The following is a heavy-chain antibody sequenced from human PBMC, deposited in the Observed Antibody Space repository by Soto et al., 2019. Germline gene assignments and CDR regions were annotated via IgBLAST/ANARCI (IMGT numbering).Heavy chain of an antibody. CDR3: AKGVVVVAATYFDY. CDR1: GFTFDDYA. J-gene: IGHJ4*02. CDR2: ISWNSGSI. Sequence: GGSLRLSXAASGFTFDDYAMHWVRQAPGKGLEWVSGISWNSGSIGYADSVKGRFTISRDNAKNSLYLQMSSLRAEDTALYYCAKGVVVVAATYFDYWGQGTLVTVSS. V-gene: IGHV3-9*01. D-gene: IGHD2-15*01.